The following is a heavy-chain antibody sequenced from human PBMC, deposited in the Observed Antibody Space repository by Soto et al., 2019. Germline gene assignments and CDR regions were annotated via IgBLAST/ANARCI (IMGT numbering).Heavy chain of an antibody. CDR3: ASHYDSSGYYYRGLDY. Sequence: QVQLVQSGDEVKKPGSSVKGSCKASGGTFSSYAISWMRQAPGQKLEWMGGVIPIFGTADYAQKLQGRVTITADESTSTAYMELSSLRSEDTAVYYCASHYDSSGYYYRGLDYWGQGTLVTVSS. V-gene: IGHV1-69*12. D-gene: IGHD3-22*01. CDR2: VIPIFGTA. J-gene: IGHJ4*02. CDR1: GGTFSSYA.